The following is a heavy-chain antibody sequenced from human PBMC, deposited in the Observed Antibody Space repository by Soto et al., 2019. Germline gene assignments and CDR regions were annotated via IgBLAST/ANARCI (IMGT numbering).Heavy chain of an antibody. V-gene: IGHV4-59*12. CDR3: AREYGSGSYYINWFDP. Sequence: WETLSLTCTVSGGSISTYYWSWIRQPPGKGLEWIGHVYYSGTTNYNASLKSRVTMSVDTSKNQFSLKLSSVTAADTAVYYCAREYGSGSYYINWFDPWGQGTLVTVSS. D-gene: IGHD3-10*01. CDR1: GGSISTYY. J-gene: IGHJ5*02. CDR2: VYYSGTT.